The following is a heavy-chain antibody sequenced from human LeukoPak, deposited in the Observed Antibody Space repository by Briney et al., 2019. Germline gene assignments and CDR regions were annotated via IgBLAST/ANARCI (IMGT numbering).Heavy chain of an antibody. CDR2: IYHSGST. Sequence: SETLSLTCAVSGGSISSGGYSWSWLRQPPGKGLEWFGYIYHSGSTYYNPSLKSRVTISVDRSKNQFSLKLSSVTAADTAVYYCARGVWAPPLNWYFDLWGRGTLVTVSS. CDR3: ARGVWAPPLNWYFDL. D-gene: IGHD6-13*01. V-gene: IGHV4-30-2*01. J-gene: IGHJ2*01. CDR1: GGSISSGGYS.